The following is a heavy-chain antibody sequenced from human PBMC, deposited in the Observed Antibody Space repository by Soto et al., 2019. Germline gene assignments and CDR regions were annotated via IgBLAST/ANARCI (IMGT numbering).Heavy chain of an antibody. Sequence: SQTLSLTCAITGDSVSSNSAGWSWVRQSPSRGLEWLGRTYYRSKWYYEYAVSVRGRITIDPDTSKNQYSLQLNSVTPEDTAVYFCARGEQYSGRIFDYWGQGTLVTVS. CDR3: ARGEQYSGRIFDY. V-gene: IGHV6-1*01. CDR2: TYYRSKWYY. D-gene: IGHD1-26*01. CDR1: GDSVSSNSAG. J-gene: IGHJ4*01.